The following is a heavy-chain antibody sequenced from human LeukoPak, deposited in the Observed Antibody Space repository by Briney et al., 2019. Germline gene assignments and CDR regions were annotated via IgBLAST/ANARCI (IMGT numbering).Heavy chain of an antibody. CDR2: IYSGGRT. CDR3: AKAGASGYEEN. CDR1: GFTVSSNY. Sequence: PGGSLRLSCAASGFTVSSNYMSWVRQAPGKGLEWVSLIYSGGRTYYADSVKGRFTISRDNSKNTLYLQMNSLRAEDTAVYYCAKAGASGYEENWGQGTLVTVSS. V-gene: IGHV3-53*05. D-gene: IGHD5-12*01. J-gene: IGHJ4*02.